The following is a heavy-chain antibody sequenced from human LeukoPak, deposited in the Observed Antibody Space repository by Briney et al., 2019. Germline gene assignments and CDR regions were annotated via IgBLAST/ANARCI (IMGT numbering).Heavy chain of an antibody. CDR2: ISSSGSGGNT. Sequence: GGSLRLSCAASGVTLSSYAMSWARQAPGKGLEWVSGISSSGSGGNTYYADSVKGRFTISRGSSKNTLFLHMNTLRDEDTAVYYCAKDQRWESPHYLDSWGQGTLVTVSS. CDR1: GVTLSSYA. J-gene: IGHJ4*02. CDR3: AKDQRWESPHYLDS. D-gene: IGHD1-26*01. V-gene: IGHV3-23*01.